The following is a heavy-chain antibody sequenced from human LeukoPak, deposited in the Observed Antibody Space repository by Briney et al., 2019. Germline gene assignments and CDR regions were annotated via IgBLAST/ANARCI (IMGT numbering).Heavy chain of an antibody. CDR2: IYYSGST. D-gene: IGHD3-3*01. Sequence: SETLSLTCTVSGGSISSYYWSWIRRPPGKGLEWIGYIYYSGSTNYNPSLKSRVTISVDTSKNQFSLKLSSVTAADTAVYYCARSRLRFLEWLRWGQGTLVTVSS. CDR3: ARSRLRFLEWLR. V-gene: IGHV4-59*01. J-gene: IGHJ4*02. CDR1: GGSISSYY.